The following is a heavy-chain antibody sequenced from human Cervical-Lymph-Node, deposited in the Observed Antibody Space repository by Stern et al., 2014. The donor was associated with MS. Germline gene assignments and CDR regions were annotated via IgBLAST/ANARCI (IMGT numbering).Heavy chain of an antibody. D-gene: IGHD4-17*01. CDR1: GFTFCRYA. CDR3: ARDRLDGDYVYYYGLDV. V-gene: IGHV3-30*04. J-gene: IGHJ6*02. Sequence: VQLVESGGGVVRPGRSLRLSCATSGFTFCRYAVLWVRQAPGKGLEWVGAISYDGSNKFYGDSVKGRFTISRDNSKNTLFLQMNNLRPEDSGVYLCARDRLDGDYVYYYGLDVWGQGTTVTVSS. CDR2: ISYDGSNK.